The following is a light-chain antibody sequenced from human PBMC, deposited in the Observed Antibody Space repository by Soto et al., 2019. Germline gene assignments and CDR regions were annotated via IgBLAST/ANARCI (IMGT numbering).Light chain of an antibody. J-gene: IGLJ2*01. V-gene: IGLV1-51*01. CDR3: GTWDSSLNGLV. CDR2: DNN. Sequence: QSVLTQPPSVSAAPGQKVTISCSGSSSNIGYNYVSWYQQLPGTAPKLLIYDNNRRPSGIPDRFSGSKSGTSATLGITGLQTGDEGDYYCGTWDSSLNGLVFGGGTKLTVL. CDR1: SSNIGYNY.